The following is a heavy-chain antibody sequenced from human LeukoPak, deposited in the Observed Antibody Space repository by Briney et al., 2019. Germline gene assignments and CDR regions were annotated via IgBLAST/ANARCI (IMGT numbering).Heavy chain of an antibody. J-gene: IGHJ5*02. Sequence: SEALSLTCNISGVPITDYYWSWIRLAPRRGLEWIGYMYYSGDSNSNPSLEGRVTMSADTSTNQFSLRLTSVTAADTAIYYCARELPSTGNWFDPWGQGILVTVSS. D-gene: IGHD1-14*01. CDR1: GVPITDYY. CDR2: MYYSGDS. V-gene: IGHV4-59*01. CDR3: ARELPSTGNWFDP.